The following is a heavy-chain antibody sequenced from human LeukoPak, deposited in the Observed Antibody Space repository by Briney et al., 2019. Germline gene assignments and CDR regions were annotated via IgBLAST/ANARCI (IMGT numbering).Heavy chain of an antibody. Sequence: GASVKVSCKASGYTFTGYYMHWVRQAPGQGLEWMGWINPNSGGTNYAQKFQGRVTMTRDTSISTAYMELSRLRSDDTAVYYCAREGLRYYDSSGYYSYWGQGTLVTVSS. J-gene: IGHJ4*02. CDR1: GYTFTGYY. V-gene: IGHV1-2*02. D-gene: IGHD3-22*01. CDR2: INPNSGGT. CDR3: AREGLRYYDSSGYYSY.